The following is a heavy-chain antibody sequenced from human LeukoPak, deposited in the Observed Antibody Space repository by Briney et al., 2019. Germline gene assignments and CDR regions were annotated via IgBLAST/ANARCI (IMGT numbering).Heavy chain of an antibody. CDR1: GGSISSHY. J-gene: IGHJ3*02. D-gene: IGHD3-9*01. CDR2: IYTSGST. V-gene: IGHV4-4*07. CDR3: AGRYFDWLLYRGDDAFDI. Sequence: PSETLSLTCTVSGGSISSHYWSWIRQPAGKGLEWIGRIYTSGSTNYNPSLKSRVTMSVDTSKNQFSLKLSSVTAADTAVYYCAGRYFDWLLYRGDDAFDIWGQGTMVTVSS.